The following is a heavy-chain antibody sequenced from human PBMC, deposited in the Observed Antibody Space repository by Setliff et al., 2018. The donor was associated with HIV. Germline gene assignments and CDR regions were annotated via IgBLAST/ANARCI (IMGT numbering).Heavy chain of an antibody. Sequence: GESLKISCAASGFTFSKYTVNWVRQAPGKGLEWVSSISSGGGFIYYADSVKGRFTIARDNAKDSLYLQMNNLGSEDTGVYFCARLNGATHDGFDIWGQGTKVTVSS. CDR1: GFTFSKYT. J-gene: IGHJ3*02. CDR3: ARLNGATHDGFDI. CDR2: ISSGGGFI. V-gene: IGHV3-21*06. D-gene: IGHD2-8*01.